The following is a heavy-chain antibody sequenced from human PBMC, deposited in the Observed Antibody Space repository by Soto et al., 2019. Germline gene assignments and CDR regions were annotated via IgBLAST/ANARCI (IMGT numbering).Heavy chain of an antibody. Sequence: PSETLSLTCAVYGGSFSGYYWNWIRQPPGKGLEWIGKINHGGSTNYNPSLKSRVSISVDTSKNEVSLKLTSVTAADTAVYYCARFLVPASRNTDFDYWGQGTLVTVSS. V-gene: IGHV4-34*01. CDR2: INHGGST. J-gene: IGHJ4*02. CDR1: GGSFSGYY. CDR3: ARFLVPASRNTDFDY. D-gene: IGHD2-21*02.